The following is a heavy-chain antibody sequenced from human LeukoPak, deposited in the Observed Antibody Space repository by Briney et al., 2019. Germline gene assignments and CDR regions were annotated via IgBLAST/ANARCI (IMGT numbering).Heavy chain of an antibody. J-gene: IGHJ3*02. CDR3: ARSGSGSTGGAFDI. D-gene: IGHD3-10*01. V-gene: IGHV4-59*08. CDR1: GGSIGSYY. Sequence: PSETLSLTCTVSGGSIGSYYWSWIRQPPGKGLEWIAYIYYSSTNYNPSLYSRVTISVDTSKNQFSLQLSSVTAADTAVYYCARSGSGSTGGAFDIWGQGTMVTVSS. CDR2: IYYSST.